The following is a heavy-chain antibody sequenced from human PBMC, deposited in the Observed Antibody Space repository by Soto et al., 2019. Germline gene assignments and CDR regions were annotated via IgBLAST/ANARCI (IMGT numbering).Heavy chain of an antibody. CDR1: GYNSISYA. Sequence: QVQVVQSGAEVKEPGASVKASCKASGYNSISYAIHWVRQAPGQRLEWMGWINADDDGTKYSQRLQGRITITRDTSAGAIYMELSSLTSEDSAVYYCASTTGTYALEMWGQGTPVTVSS. J-gene: IGHJ4*02. CDR3: ASTTGTYALEM. V-gene: IGHV1-3*01. CDR2: INADDDGT. D-gene: IGHD1-1*01.